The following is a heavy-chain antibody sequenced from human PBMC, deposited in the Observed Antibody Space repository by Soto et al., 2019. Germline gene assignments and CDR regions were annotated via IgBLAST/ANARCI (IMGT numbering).Heavy chain of an antibody. CDR1: DGSLSSYY. D-gene: IGHD3-3*01. Sequence: SETLSLTCTVSDGSLSSYYWSWIRQPPGKGLEWIGHISHSGSTYYNPSLKSRVTISVDTSKNRFSLKLSSVTAADTAVYYCARQDRTIFGVVIIPDNWFDPWGQGTLVTVSS. V-gene: IGHV4-59*04. CDR2: ISHSGST. J-gene: IGHJ5*02. CDR3: ARQDRTIFGVVIIPDNWFDP.